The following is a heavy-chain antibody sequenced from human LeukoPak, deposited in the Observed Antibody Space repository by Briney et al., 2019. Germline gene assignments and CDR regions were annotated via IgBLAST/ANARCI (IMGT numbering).Heavy chain of an antibody. CDR1: GFTFRRYT. Sequence: GGSLRLSCTASGFTFRRYTINWVRQAPGKGLEWVSSISSNGYYIYYAVSLEGRFTISRDNAKNSLYLQMDGLRAEDTAMYYCAREGGTFSSNLDYFGLWGQGTLVTVSS. V-gene: IGHV3-21*01. CDR2: ISSNGYYI. D-gene: IGHD6-13*01. CDR3: AREGGTFSSNLDYFGL. J-gene: IGHJ4*02.